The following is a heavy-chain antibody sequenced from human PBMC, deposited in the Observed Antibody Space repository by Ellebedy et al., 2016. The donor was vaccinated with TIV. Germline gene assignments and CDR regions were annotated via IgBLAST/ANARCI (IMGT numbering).Heavy chain of an antibody. CDR1: GFTFSNHG. J-gene: IGHJ4*02. CDR3: VKDGAPYYGEFAN. CDR2: IWYDSRDT. D-gene: IGHD4-17*01. V-gene: IGHV3-30*02. Sequence: GGSLRLSXAASGFTFSNHGMHWVRQAPGKGLEWVGFIWYDSRDTGYIDSVKGRFTISRDNSNNMLFLHMTGLRAEDTARYYCVKDGAPYYGEFANWGQGTLVTVSS.